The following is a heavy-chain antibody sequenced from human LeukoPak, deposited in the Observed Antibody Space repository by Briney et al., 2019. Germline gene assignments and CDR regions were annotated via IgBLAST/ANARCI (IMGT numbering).Heavy chain of an antibody. D-gene: IGHD2-15*01. CDR1: GGSISSSSYY. CDR2: IYYSGST. V-gene: IGHV4-39*01. CDR3: ARLEQVAADFDY. Sequence: SETLSLTCTVSGGSISSSSYYWGWIRQPPGKGLEWIGSIYYSGSTYYNPSLKSRVTISVDTSKNQFSLKLSSVTAADTAVYYCARLEQVAADFDYWGQGTLVTVSS. J-gene: IGHJ4*02.